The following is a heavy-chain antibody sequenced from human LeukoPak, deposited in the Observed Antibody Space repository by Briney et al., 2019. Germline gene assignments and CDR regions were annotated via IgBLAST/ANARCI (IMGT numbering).Heavy chain of an antibody. CDR3: ARVSSSSKGVVDY. CDR1: GGYISSSSYY. Sequence: SETLSLTCTVSGGYISSSSYYWGWIRQPPGKGLEWIASIYYSGGTYYNPSLKSRVTISVDTSKNQFSLVLSSVTAADTAVYYCARVSSSSKGVVDYWGQGTLVTVSS. V-gene: IGHV4-39*01. CDR2: IYYSGGT. J-gene: IGHJ4*02. D-gene: IGHD6-6*01.